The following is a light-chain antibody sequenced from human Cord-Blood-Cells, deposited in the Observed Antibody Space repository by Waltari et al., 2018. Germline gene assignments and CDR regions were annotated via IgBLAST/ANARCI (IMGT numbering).Light chain of an antibody. CDR1: QPIDSN. CDR2: DAS. CDR3: QQYNSRPNT. V-gene: IGKV3D-15*01. Sequence: EVVMTQSPSSLSVSPGGRATLSCRASQPIDSNLAWYQQKPGQAPRLLIYDASTRATGIPGRFSGSGSGTEFILTISSLQSEDFAVYYCQQYNSRPNTFGQGTKLGIK. J-gene: IGKJ2*01.